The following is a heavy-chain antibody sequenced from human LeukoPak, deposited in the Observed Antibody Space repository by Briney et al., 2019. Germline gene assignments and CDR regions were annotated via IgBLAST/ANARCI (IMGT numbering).Heavy chain of an antibody. J-gene: IGHJ4*02. V-gene: IGHV4-4*02. CDR3: ARESGAFSPFGF. D-gene: IGHD1-26*01. Sequence: SETLSLACAVSGGSILTTNWWSWVRQPPGKGLEWIGEVHLSGASNYNPSLKSRVSMSIDKSRNQLSLELTSVTAADTAIYYCARESGAFSPFGFWGQGTLVTVSS. CDR1: GGSILTTNW. CDR2: VHLSGAS.